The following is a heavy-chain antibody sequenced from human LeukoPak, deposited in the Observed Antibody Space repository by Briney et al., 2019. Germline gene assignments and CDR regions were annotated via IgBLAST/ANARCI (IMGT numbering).Heavy chain of an antibody. J-gene: IGHJ6*03. Sequence: AGGSLRLSCAASGFTFSSYAMSWVRQAPGKGLEWVSAISGSGGSTYYADSVKGRFTISRDNSKNTLYLQMNSLRAEDTAVYYCAKDLDILTGVYRSYYMGVWGKGTTVTISS. V-gene: IGHV3-23*01. CDR1: GFTFSSYA. D-gene: IGHD3-9*01. CDR3: AKDLDILTGVYRSYYMGV. CDR2: ISGSGGST.